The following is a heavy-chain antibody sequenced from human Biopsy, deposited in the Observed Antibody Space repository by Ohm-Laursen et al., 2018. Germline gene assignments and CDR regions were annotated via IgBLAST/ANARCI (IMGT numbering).Heavy chain of an antibody. CDR3: VRSRAGGATWGMDV. J-gene: IGHJ6*02. D-gene: IGHD3-16*01. Sequence: ASVKVSCKASGYTFSSYGINWVRQAPGQGLEWMGWINPDNGGTIHAQKFQGRVTVTRDTSISTAYVEVTSLRSDDTAVYYCVRSRAGGATWGMDVWGQGTTVTVSS. CDR2: INPDNGGT. V-gene: IGHV1-2*02. CDR1: GYTFSSYG.